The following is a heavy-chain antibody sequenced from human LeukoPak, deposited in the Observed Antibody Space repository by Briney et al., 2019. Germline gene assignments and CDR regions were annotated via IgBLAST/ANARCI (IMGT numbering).Heavy chain of an antibody. CDR2: ISAYNGNT. J-gene: IGHJ4*02. V-gene: IGHV1-18*01. CDR1: GYTFTSYG. Sequence: ASVKVSCKASGYTFTSYGISWVRQAPGQGLEWMGWISAYNGNTNYAQKPQGRVTMTTDTSTSTAYMELRSLRSDDTAVYYCAGAPYGSGSYYAQLDYWGQGTLVTVSS. D-gene: IGHD3-10*01. CDR3: AGAPYGSGSYYAQLDY.